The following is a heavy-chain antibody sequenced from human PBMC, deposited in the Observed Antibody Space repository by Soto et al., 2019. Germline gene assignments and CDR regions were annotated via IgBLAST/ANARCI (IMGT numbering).Heavy chain of an antibody. CDR1: GGTFSSYA. Sequence: SVKVSCKASGGTFSSYAISWVRQAPGQGLEWMGGIIPIFGTANYAQKFQGRVTITADESTSTAYMELSSLRSEDTAVYYCARSLASTWLQLADAFDIWGQVTMVTVSS. CDR2: IIPIFGTA. D-gene: IGHD5-12*01. J-gene: IGHJ3*02. V-gene: IGHV1-69*13. CDR3: ARSLASTWLQLADAFDI.